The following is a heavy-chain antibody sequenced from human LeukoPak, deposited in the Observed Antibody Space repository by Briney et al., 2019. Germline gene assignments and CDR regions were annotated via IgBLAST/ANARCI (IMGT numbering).Heavy chain of an antibody. CDR3: ARGSITMVRGVIATGIFDY. J-gene: IGHJ4*02. Sequence: SETLSLTCTVSGGSISPYYWNWIRQPPGKGLEWIGYIYYSGSTKYNPSLKSRVTISVDTSKNQFSLKLSSVTAADTAVYYCARGSITMVRGVIATGIFDYWGQGTLVTVSS. D-gene: IGHD3-10*01. CDR1: GGSISPYY. CDR2: IYYSGST. V-gene: IGHV4-59*01.